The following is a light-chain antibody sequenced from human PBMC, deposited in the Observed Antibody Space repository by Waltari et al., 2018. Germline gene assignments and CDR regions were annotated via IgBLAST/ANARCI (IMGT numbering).Light chain of an antibody. CDR1: SSTIGSNY. CDR3: VAWDDSLSATV. J-gene: IGLJ3*02. Sequence: QSVLTQPPSASGTPGQRVTISCSGSSSTIGSNYVYWYQHLPGTAPKLLIYRKDQRPSGVPDRFSGSKSGTSASLASSELRSEDEADYYCVAWDDSLSATVFGGGTKLTVL. CDR2: RKD. V-gene: IGLV1-47*01.